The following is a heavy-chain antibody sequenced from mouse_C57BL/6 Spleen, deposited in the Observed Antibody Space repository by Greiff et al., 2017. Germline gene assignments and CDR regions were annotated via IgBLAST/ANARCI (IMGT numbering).Heavy chain of an antibody. CDR1: GFTFSNYW. D-gene: IGHD2-4*01. CDR3: TVYEYDVCAY. V-gene: IGHV6-3*01. J-gene: IGHJ3*01. CDR2: IRLKSDNYAT. Sequence: EVQLVESGGGLVQPGGSMKLSCVASGFTFSNYWMNWVRQSPEKGLEWVAQIRLKSDNYATHYAESVKGRFTISRDDSKSSVYLQMNNLRAEDTGIYYCTVYEYDVCAYWGQGTLVTVSA.